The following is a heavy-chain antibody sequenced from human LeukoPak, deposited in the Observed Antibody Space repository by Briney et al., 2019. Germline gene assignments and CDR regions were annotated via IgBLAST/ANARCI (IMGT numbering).Heavy chain of an antibody. CDR1: GGSISSYY. CDR2: IYYSGST. V-gene: IGHV4-59*01. Sequence: SETLSLTCTVSGGSISSYYWSWIRQPPGKGLEWIGYIYYSGSTNYNPSLKSRVTISVDTSKNQFSLKLSSVTAADTAVYYCARHAHAAAAGTVDYWGQGTLVTVSS. J-gene: IGHJ4*02. CDR3: ARHAHAAAAGTVDY. D-gene: IGHD6-13*01.